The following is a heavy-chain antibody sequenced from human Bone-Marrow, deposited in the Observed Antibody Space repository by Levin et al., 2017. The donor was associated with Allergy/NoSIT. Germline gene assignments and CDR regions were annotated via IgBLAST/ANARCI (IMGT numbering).Heavy chain of an antibody. Sequence: PSETLSLTCTVSGGSISNYYWGWIRQSPGKGLEWLGHIYYTGTTNYKPSLKGRVTMSLDTSKKQVFLNMKSVTAADTAIYYCARYGRYGGRDCYPDYWGQGALVTVSS. CDR1: GGSISNYY. J-gene: IGHJ4*03. CDR3: ARYGRYGGRDCYPDY. V-gene: IGHV4-59*12. CDR2: IYYTGTT. D-gene: IGHD2-21*02.